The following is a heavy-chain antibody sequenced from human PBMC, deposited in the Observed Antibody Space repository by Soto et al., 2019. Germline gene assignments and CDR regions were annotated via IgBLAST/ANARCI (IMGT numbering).Heavy chain of an antibody. CDR1: GGSVSSGSYY. CDR2: IYYSGST. CDR3: ARDHPQRXYYDSSGYSSYYYYGMDV. D-gene: IGHD3-22*01. V-gene: IGHV4-61*01. J-gene: IGHJ6*02. Sequence: PSETLSLTCTVSGGSVSSGSYYWSWIRQPPGKGLEWIGYIYYSGSTNYNPSLKSRVTISVDTSKNQFSLKLSSVTAADTAVYYCARDHPQRXYYDSSGYSSYYYYGMDVWGQGTTVTAP.